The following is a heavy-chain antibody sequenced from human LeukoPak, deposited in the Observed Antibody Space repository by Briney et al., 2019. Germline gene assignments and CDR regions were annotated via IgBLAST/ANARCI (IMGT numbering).Heavy chain of an antibody. CDR3: ARDNEDPSASSAASDI. V-gene: IGHV7-4-1*02. CDR1: GYTFTSYA. J-gene: IGHJ3*02. Sequence: GASVKVSCKASGYTFTSYAMNWVRQAPGQGLEWMGWINTNTGNPTYAQGFTGRFVFSWDTSVSTAYLQISSLKAEDTALYYCARDNEDPSASSAASDIWGQGTLVTVSS. CDR2: INTNTGNP. D-gene: IGHD2-2*01.